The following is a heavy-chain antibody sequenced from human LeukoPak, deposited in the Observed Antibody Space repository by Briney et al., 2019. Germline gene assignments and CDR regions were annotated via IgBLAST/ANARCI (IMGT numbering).Heavy chain of an antibody. J-gene: IGHJ5*02. CDR3: AKDIATGIAVAGTWFDP. CDR2: ISWNSGSI. Sequence: GRSLRLSCAASGFTFDDYAMHWVRQAPGKGLEWVSGISWNSGSIGYADSVKGRLTISRDNAKNSLYLQMNSPRAEDTALYYCAKDIATGIAVAGTWFDPWGQGTLVTVSS. D-gene: IGHD6-19*01. V-gene: IGHV3-9*01. CDR1: GFTFDDYA.